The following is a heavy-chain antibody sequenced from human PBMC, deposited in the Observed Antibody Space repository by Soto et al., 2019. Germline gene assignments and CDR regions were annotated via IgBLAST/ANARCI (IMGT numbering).Heavy chain of an antibody. CDR1: GFTFSSYG. D-gene: IGHD6-19*01. CDR3: AKDTIAVAPTFDY. CDR2: ISYDGSNK. Sequence: QVQLVESRGGVVQPGRSLRLSCAASGFTFSSYGMHWVRQAPGRGLEWVAVISYDGSNKYYADSVKGRFTISRDNSKNTLYLQMNSLRAEDTAVYYCAKDTIAVAPTFDYWGQGTLVTVSS. V-gene: IGHV3-30*18. J-gene: IGHJ4*02.